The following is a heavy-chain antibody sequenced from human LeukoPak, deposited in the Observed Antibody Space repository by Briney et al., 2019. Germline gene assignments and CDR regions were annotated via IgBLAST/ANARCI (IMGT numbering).Heavy chain of an antibody. D-gene: IGHD3-9*01. V-gene: IGHV3-23*01. J-gene: IGHJ4*02. CDR1: GFTFSNYA. Sequence: GAPLTLSCAASGFTFSNYAMSWVRQAPAKWLDWVSAIVGSGGSTYYADSAKGRFTISRDKPKNTLYLQMNSLRAEATAVYYCAKWGDYDILTGYYDSDYWGQGTLVTVSS. CDR3: AKWGDYDILTGYYDSDY. CDR2: IVGSGGST.